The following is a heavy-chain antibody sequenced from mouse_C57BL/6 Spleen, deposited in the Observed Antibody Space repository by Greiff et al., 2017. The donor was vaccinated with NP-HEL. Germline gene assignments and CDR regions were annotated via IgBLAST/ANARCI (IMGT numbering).Heavy chain of an antibody. D-gene: IGHD4-1*01. J-gene: IGHJ2*01. CDR3: ARGDWERVFDY. Sequence: QVQLKESGPELVKPGASVKISCKASGYAFSSSWMNWVKQRPGKGLEWIGRIYPGDGDTNYNGKFKGKATLTADKSSSTAYMQLSSLTSEDSAVYFCARGDWERVFDYWGQGTTLTVSS. V-gene: IGHV1-82*01. CDR1: GYAFSSSW. CDR2: IYPGDGDT.